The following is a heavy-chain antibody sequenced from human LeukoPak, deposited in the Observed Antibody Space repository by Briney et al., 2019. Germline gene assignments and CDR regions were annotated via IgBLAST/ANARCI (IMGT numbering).Heavy chain of an antibody. V-gene: IGHV3-15*01. CDR3: TIGGSYPTY. CDR1: GFTFRNAR. CDR2: IRSKTDGGTT. Sequence: GGSLTLSYAFSGFTFRNARFTWVRQAPGKGLEWVGRIRSKTDGGTTDYAAPVKGRFTLSRDDSTNTLYLQMNSLKTEDTAVYYCTIGGSYPTYWGQGTLVTVSS. D-gene: IGHD1-26*01. J-gene: IGHJ4*02.